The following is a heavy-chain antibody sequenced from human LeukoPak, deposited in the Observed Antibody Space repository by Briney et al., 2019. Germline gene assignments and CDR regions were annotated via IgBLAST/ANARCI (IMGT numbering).Heavy chain of an antibody. CDR2: ISGSNSYI. CDR1: GFTFSSYA. D-gene: IGHD1-1*01. V-gene: IGHV3-21*01. J-gene: IGHJ4*02. Sequence: GGSLRLSCAASGFTFSSYAMSWVRQAPGKGLEWVSSISGSNSYIFYADSVKGRFTVSRDNAKDPLYLQMNSLRAEDTAVYYCARALTTLTYKGYWGQGTLVTVSS. CDR3: ARALTTLTYKGY.